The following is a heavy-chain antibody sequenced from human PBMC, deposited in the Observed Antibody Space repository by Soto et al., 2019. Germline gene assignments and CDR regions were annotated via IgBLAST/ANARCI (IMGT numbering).Heavy chain of an antibody. Sequence: QVQLQQWGAGLLKPSETLSLTCAVYGGSFSGYYWSWIRQPPGKGLEWIGEINHSGSTNYNPSLKSRVTISVDTAKNQFSLKLSSVTAADTAVYYCAREGSTSLWDVWGKGTTVTVSS. D-gene: IGHD2-2*01. CDR3: AREGSTSLWDV. CDR1: GGSFSGYY. J-gene: IGHJ6*04. CDR2: INHSGST. V-gene: IGHV4-34*01.